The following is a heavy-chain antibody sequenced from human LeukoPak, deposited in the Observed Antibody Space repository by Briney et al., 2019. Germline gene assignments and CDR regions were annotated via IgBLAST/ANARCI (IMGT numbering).Heavy chain of an antibody. CDR2: LSYEGSNE. Sequence: GGSLRLSCAASGFTFSSYAMHWVRQAPGKGLEWVAALSYEGSNEYYAVSVKGRFTISRDNSKNTLYLQMNSLRAEDMAVYYCARGRHYFYGSGILGWIDPWGQRTLVTVSS. D-gene: IGHD3-10*01. V-gene: IGHV3-30*01. CDR3: ARGRHYFYGSGILGWIDP. J-gene: IGHJ5*02. CDR1: GFTFSSYA.